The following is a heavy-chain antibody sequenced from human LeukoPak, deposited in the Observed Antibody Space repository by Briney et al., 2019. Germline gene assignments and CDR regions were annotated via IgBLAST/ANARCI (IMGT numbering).Heavy chain of an antibody. J-gene: IGHJ5*02. D-gene: IGHD3-10*01. V-gene: IGHV4-34*01. CDR2: INHSGST. Sequence: SETLSLTCAVYGGSFSGYYWSWIRQPPGKGLEWIGEINHSGSTNYNPSLKSRVTISVDTSKNQFSLKLSSVTAADTAVYYCARRPLWFGELWSWFDPWGQGTLVTVSS. CDR3: ARRPLWFGELWSWFDP. CDR1: GGSFSGYY.